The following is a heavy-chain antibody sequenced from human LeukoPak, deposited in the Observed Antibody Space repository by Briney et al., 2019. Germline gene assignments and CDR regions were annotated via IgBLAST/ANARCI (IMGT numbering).Heavy chain of an antibody. D-gene: IGHD3-10*01. Sequence: PGGSLRLSCAASGFTFSSYSMNWVRQAPGKGLEWVSSISSSSSYIYYADSVKGRFTISRDNAKNSLYLQMNSLRAEDTAAYYCARDRYYGSGSYGVPSGYWGQGTLVTVSS. CDR2: ISSSSSYI. V-gene: IGHV3-21*01. J-gene: IGHJ4*02. CDR3: ARDRYYGSGSYGVPSGY. CDR1: GFTFSSYS.